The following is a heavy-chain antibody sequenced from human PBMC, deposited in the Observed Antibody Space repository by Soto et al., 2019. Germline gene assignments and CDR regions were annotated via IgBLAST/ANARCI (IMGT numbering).Heavy chain of an antibody. Sequence: GGPLRLSCAASGFTFSTNPMSWVRQAPGKGLEWVSGISGSGISTYYADSVKGRFTISRDNSKNTLYLQMNSLGAEDTAVYYCAKDPDSSGYYYGGYIDYWGQGTLVTVSS. CDR1: GFTFSTNP. CDR3: AKDPDSSGYYYGGYIDY. CDR2: ISGSGIST. D-gene: IGHD3-22*01. J-gene: IGHJ4*02. V-gene: IGHV3-23*01.